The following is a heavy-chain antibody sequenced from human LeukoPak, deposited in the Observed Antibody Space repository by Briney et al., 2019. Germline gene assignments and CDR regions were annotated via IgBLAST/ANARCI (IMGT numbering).Heavy chain of an antibody. CDR1: GFTFSNYW. CDR2: IHTDGIST. Sequence: GGSLRLSCAASGFTFSNYWMHWVRQAPGKGLVWVSRIHTDGISTTYADSVKGRFTISGDNAKNTLYLQMNSLRAEDMAVYYCARGLGLHPLTFPIDPWGQGTLVTVSS. D-gene: IGHD2/OR15-2a*01. V-gene: IGHV3-74*01. CDR3: ARGLGLHPLTFPIDP. J-gene: IGHJ5*02.